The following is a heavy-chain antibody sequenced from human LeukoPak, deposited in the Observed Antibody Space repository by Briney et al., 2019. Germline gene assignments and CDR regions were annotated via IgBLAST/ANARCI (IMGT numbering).Heavy chain of an antibody. D-gene: IGHD3-22*01. J-gene: IGHJ4*02. CDR1: GYSISSGYY. V-gene: IGHV4-38-2*02. CDR3: ARAYYYDSSGYYFGY. CDR2: IYHSGST. Sequence: SETLSLTCTVFGYSISSGYYWGWIRQPPGKGLERIGSIYHSGSTYYNPSLKSRVTISVDTSKNQFSLKLSSVTAADTAVYYCARAYYYDSSGYYFGYWGQGTLVTVSS.